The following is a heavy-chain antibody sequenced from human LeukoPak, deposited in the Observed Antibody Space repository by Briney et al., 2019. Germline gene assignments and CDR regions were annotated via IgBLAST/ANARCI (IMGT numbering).Heavy chain of an antibody. CDR3: ARGTVGANPPYL. CDR2: INPSGGST. V-gene: IGHV1-46*01. Sequence: ASVKVSCKASGYTFTSYYMHWVRQAPGQGLEWMGIINPSGGSTSYAQKFQGRVTMTRDTSITTAYMELSRLRSDDTAVFYCARGTVGANPPYLWSQGTLLTVSS. CDR1: GYTFTSYY. J-gene: IGHJ4*02. D-gene: IGHD1-26*01.